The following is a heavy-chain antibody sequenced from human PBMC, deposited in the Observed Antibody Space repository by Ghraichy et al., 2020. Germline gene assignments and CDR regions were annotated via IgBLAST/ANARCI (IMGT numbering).Heavy chain of an antibody. V-gene: IGHV3-23*01. J-gene: IGHJ4*02. CDR2: ISGSGGST. Sequence: LSLTCAASGFTFSSYAMSWVRQAPGKGLEWVSAISGSGGSTYYADSVKGRFTISRDNSKNTLYLQMNSLRAEDTAVYYCAKDRGPSSSPRGTFDYWGQGTLVTVSS. CDR3: AKDRGPSSSPRGTFDY. D-gene: IGHD6-6*01. CDR1: GFTFSSYA.